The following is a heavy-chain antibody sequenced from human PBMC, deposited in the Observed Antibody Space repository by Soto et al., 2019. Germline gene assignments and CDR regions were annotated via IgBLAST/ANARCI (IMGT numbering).Heavy chain of an antibody. CDR1: GFTFSSYG. CDR3: AGVGGYCSAGSCRTGALGYFQH. Sequence: QVQLVESGGGVVQPGRSLRLSCAASGFTFSSYGMHWVRQAPGKGLEWVAVIWYDGSNKYYADSVKGRFTISRDNSKNTLYLHMNRLRADDTAVYYCAGVGGYCSAGSCRTGALGYFQHWGQGTLVTVAS. D-gene: IGHD2-15*01. J-gene: IGHJ1*01. V-gene: IGHV3-33*01. CDR2: IWYDGSNK.